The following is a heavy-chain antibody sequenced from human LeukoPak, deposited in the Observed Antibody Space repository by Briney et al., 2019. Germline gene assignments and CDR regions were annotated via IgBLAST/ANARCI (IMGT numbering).Heavy chain of an antibody. D-gene: IGHD2-15*01. J-gene: IGHJ4*02. V-gene: IGHV3-23*01. CDR3: AKGLRIVRYFDY. CDR2: ISGSGGST. CDR1: GFTFNSYG. Sequence: PGGSLRLSCAASGFTFNSYGMSWVRQAPGQGLEWVSAISGSGGSTYYADSVKGRFTISRDNSKNTLYLQMNSLRAEDTAVYYCAKGLRIVRYFDYWGQGTLVTVSS.